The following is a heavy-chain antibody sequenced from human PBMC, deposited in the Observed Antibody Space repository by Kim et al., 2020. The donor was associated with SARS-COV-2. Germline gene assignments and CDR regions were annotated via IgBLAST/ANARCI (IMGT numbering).Heavy chain of an antibody. J-gene: IGHJ4*02. Sequence: TIYYADSVKGRFTISRDNAKNSLYLQMNSLRDEDTAVYYCVRDWQYYFDYWGQGTLVTVSS. CDR2: TI. D-gene: IGHD6-19*01. CDR3: VRDWQYYFDY. V-gene: IGHV3-48*02.